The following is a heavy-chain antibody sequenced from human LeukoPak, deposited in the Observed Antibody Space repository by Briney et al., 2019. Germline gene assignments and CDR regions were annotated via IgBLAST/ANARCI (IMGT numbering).Heavy chain of an antibody. D-gene: IGHD2-2*01. J-gene: IGHJ4*02. Sequence: GGSLRLSCAASGFTFSSYAMSWVRQAPGKGLEWVSAISGSGGSTYYADSVKGRFTISRDNSKNTLYLQMNSLRAEDTAVYYCAKDFSDCSSTSCYGDYWGQGTLVTVSS. CDR3: AKDFSDCSSTSCYGDY. CDR2: ISGSGGST. V-gene: IGHV3-23*01. CDR1: GFTFSSYA.